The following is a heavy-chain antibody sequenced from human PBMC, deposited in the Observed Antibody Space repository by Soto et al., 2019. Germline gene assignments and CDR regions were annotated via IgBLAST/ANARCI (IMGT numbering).Heavy chain of an antibody. CDR1: GGSLSSYY. CDR3: ARGEYYYDSSGYYYYYGMDV. D-gene: IGHD3-22*01. V-gene: IGHV4-34*01. Sequence: QVQLQQWGAGLLKPSETLSLTCAVYGGSLSSYYWSWIRQPPGKGLEWIGEINHSGSTNYNPSLKSRVTILVDTSKNQFYLKLNSVTAADTAVYYCARGEYYYDSSGYYYYYGMDVWGQGTTVTVSS. CDR2: INHSGST. J-gene: IGHJ6*02.